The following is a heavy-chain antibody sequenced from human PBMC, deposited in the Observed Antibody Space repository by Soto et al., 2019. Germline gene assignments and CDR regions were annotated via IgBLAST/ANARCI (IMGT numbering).Heavy chain of an antibody. CDR1: GFSFSDYA. CDR3: AKRSPYSSGWYSPIFDS. CDR2: ISESGGST. V-gene: IGHV3-23*01. Sequence: XGSLRLACAAAGFSFSDYAMSWVRQAPGKGLEWVSVISESGGSTHYADSVRGRFTVSRDNSKNSLSLRMNSLRDEDTAVYFCAKRSPYSSGWYSPIFDSWGQGALVTVSS. J-gene: IGHJ4*02. D-gene: IGHD6-13*01.